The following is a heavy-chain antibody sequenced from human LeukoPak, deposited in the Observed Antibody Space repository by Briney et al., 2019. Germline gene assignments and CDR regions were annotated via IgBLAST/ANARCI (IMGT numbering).Heavy chain of an antibody. CDR3: ARHISGSYLDY. J-gene: IGHJ4*02. Sequence: GGSLRLSCAASGFTFSSYGMHWVRQAPGKGLEWVALIWYDGSNKYYADSVKGRFTISRDSSENTLYLQMNSLRAEDTAVYYCARHISGSYLDYWGQGTLVTVSS. CDR2: IWYDGSNK. D-gene: IGHD3-16*02. V-gene: IGHV3-33*01. CDR1: GFTFSSYG.